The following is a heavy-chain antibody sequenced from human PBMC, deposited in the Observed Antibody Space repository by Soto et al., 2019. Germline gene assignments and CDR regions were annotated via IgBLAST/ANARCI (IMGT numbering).Heavy chain of an antibody. CDR1: GYTFSNYG. CDR2: INPNSGGT. V-gene: IGHV1-2*04. D-gene: IGHD2-2*01. Sequence: GASVKVSCKTSGYTFSNYGITWVRQAPGQPLEWMGWINPNSGGTNYAQKFQGWVTMTRDTSISTAYMELSRLRSDDTAVYYCARGDDIVVVPTTWFDPWGQGTLVTVSS. J-gene: IGHJ5*02. CDR3: ARGDDIVVVPTTWFDP.